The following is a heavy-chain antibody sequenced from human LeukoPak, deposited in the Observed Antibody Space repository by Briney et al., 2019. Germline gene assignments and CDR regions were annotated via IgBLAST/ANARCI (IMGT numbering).Heavy chain of an antibody. J-gene: IGHJ5*02. CDR3: ARALVFGVVIIEFDP. V-gene: IGHV1-69*13. CDR2: IIPIFGTA. Sequence: SVKVSCKASGGTFSSYAISWVRQAPGQGLKWMGGIIPIFGTANYAQKFQGRVTITAGESTSTAYMELSSLRSEDTAVYYCARALVFGVVIIEFDPWGQGTLVTVSS. D-gene: IGHD3-3*01. CDR1: GGTFSSYA.